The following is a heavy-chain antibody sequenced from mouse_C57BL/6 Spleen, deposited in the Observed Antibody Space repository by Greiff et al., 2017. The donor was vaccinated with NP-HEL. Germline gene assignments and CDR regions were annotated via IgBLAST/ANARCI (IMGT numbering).Heavy chain of an antibody. CDR3: ARSIYYDYDGFDY. CDR1: GYAFSSYW. Sequence: VQLVESGAELVKPGASVKISCKASGYAFSSYWMNWVKQRPGKGLEWIEQIYPGDGDTNYNGKFKGKATQTADKSLSTAYMQLSSLTSEDSAVYFCARSIYYDYDGFDYWGQGTTLTVSS. CDR2: IYPGDGDT. J-gene: IGHJ2*01. V-gene: IGHV1-80*01. D-gene: IGHD2-4*01.